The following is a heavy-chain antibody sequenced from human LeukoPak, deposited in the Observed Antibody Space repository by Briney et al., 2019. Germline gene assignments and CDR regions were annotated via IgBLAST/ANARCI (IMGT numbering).Heavy chain of an antibody. CDR1: GGSISGYY. CDR2: IYYTGIT. Sequence: SETLSLTCTVSGGSISGYYWSWIRQPPGRGLEWIGYIYYTGITNYNPSLKSRVTISVDTSKNQFSLRLSSVTAADTAVYYCARGTMMVGAWGQGTLVTVSS. V-gene: IGHV4-59*01. CDR3: ARGTMMVGA. D-gene: IGHD1-14*01. J-gene: IGHJ5*02.